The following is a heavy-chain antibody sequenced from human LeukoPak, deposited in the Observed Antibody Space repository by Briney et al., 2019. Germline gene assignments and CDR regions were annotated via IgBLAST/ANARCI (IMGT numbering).Heavy chain of an antibody. Sequence: SETLSLTCTVSGGSNSSYYWSWIRQPPGKGLEWIGYIYYSGSTNYNPSLKSRVTISVDTSKNQFSLKLSSVTAADTAVYYCARGDYYGSGSYYNDYYYGMDVWGQGTTVTVSS. CDR2: IYYSGST. CDR1: GGSNSSYY. V-gene: IGHV4-59*01. CDR3: ARGDYYGSGSYYNDYYYGMDV. J-gene: IGHJ6*02. D-gene: IGHD3-10*01.